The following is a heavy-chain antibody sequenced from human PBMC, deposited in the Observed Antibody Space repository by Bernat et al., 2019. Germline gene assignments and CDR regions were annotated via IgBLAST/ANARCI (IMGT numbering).Heavy chain of an antibody. CDR2: IKSDGSAK. Sequence: EVQLVQSGAALVQPGGSLRLSCAASGFTFLSHWLCSLRQAPGKGLEWVATIKSDGSAKYYVDSVKGRFTISRDNVNNSLYLQMNSLRADDSAVYYCARDPGWGAIDLWGQGTMVTVSS. J-gene: IGHJ3*01. V-gene: IGHV3-7*03. D-gene: IGHD3-16*01. CDR3: ARDPGWGAIDL. CDR1: GFTFLSHW.